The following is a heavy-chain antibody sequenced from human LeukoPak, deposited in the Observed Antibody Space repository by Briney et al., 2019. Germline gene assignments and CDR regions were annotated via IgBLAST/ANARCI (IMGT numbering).Heavy chain of an antibody. Sequence: GESLKISCKGSGYSFTTCWIGCVRQMPGKGLEWMGIIYPGDSDTTYSPSFQGQVTISADKSINTAYLQWSSLKASDTAMYYCARQGYCSSTSCYADYWGQGTLVTVSS. CDR1: GYSFTTCW. J-gene: IGHJ4*02. D-gene: IGHD2-2*01. CDR3: ARQGYCSSTSCYADY. CDR2: IYPGDSDT. V-gene: IGHV5-51*01.